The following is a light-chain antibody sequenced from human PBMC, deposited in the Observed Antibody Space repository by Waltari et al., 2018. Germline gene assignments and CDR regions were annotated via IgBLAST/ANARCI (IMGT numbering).Light chain of an antibody. J-gene: IGLJ3*02. Sequence: QSALTQPASVPGSPGQSITISCTGTSSDVGGYNYVSWYQRHPGKAPKLMIYEVSNRPSGVSNRFAGSKSGNTASLTISGLQAEDEADYYCTSYTSTSPCVFGGGTKLTVL. CDR1: SSDVGGYNY. CDR3: TSYTSTSPCV. V-gene: IGLV2-14*01. CDR2: EVS.